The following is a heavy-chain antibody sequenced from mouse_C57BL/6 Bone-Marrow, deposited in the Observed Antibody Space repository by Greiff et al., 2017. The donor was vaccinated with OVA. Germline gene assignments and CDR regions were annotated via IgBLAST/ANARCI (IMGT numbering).Heavy chain of an antibody. CDR1: GFTFSSYA. CDR2: ISDGGSYT. D-gene: IGHD1-1*01. V-gene: IGHV5-4*01. Sequence: DVKLVESGGGLVKPGGSLKLSCAASGFTFSSYAMSWVRQTPEKRLEWVATISDGGSYTYYPDNVKGRFTISRDDAKNNLYLQMSHLKAEDTAMYYWAREGLRWYCDVWGTGTTVTVSS. J-gene: IGHJ1*03. CDR3: AREGLRWYCDV.